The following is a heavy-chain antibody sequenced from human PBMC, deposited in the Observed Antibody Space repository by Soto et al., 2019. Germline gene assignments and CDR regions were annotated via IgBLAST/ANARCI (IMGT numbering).Heavy chain of an antibody. Sequence: QVQLVESGGGVVQPGRSLRLSCAASGFTFSSYAMHWVRQAPGKGLEWVAVISYDGSNKYYADSVKGRFTISRDNSKNTLYLQMNSLRAEDTAVYYCAREGVDIDGDSPNWFDPWGQGTLVTVSS. CDR3: AREGVDIDGDSPNWFDP. J-gene: IGHJ5*02. V-gene: IGHV3-30-3*01. D-gene: IGHD4-17*01. CDR2: ISYDGSNK. CDR1: GFTFSSYA.